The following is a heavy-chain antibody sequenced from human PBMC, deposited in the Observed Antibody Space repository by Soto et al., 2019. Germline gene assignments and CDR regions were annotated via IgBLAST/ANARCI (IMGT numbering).Heavy chain of an antibody. CDR3: ARWFTYGNFDYFDY. CDR2: IDSGGRTT. Sequence: GALRLSCAASGFTFSSDWMPWFRQAPGKGLMWVSRIDSGGRTTTYADSVKGRFTISRDNTKNTLYLQMNGLRAEDTALYYCARWFTYGNFDYFDYWGQGTQVTVSS. D-gene: IGHD3-10*01. V-gene: IGHV3-74*01. CDR1: GFTFSSDW. J-gene: IGHJ4*02.